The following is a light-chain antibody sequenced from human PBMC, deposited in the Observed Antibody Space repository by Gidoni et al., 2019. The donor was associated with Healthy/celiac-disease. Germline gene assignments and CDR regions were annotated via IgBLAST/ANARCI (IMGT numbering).Light chain of an antibody. CDR3: QTWGTGPHVV. J-gene: IGLJ2*01. V-gene: IGLV4-69*01. CDR2: LNSDGSH. Sequence: QLVLTQSPSASASLGASVKLTCTLSSGHSSYAIAWHQQQPEKGPRYLMKLNSDGSHSKGDGIPDRFSGSSSGAERYLTISSLQSEDEADNYCQTWGTGPHVVFGGGTKLTVL. CDR1: SGHSSYA.